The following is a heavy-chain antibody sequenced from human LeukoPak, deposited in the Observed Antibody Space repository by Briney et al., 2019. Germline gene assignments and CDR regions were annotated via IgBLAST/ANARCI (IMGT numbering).Heavy chain of an antibody. Sequence: GGSLRLSWAVSGFTFRNYGMSWVRQPPGKGLEWVSAISDSGGNTYYADSVKGRFTISRDNSKNTLYLQMNSLRAEDTALYYCAKRVEYSSSSGGYFDYWGQGTLVTVSS. CDR3: AKRVEYSSSSGGYFDY. CDR2: ISDSGGNT. V-gene: IGHV3-23*01. D-gene: IGHD6-6*01. CDR1: GFTFRNYG. J-gene: IGHJ4*03.